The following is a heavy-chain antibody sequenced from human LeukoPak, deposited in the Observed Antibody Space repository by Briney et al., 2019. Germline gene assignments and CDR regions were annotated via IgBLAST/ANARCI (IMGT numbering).Heavy chain of an antibody. J-gene: IGHJ4*02. Sequence: PSETLSLTCAVYGGSISGNYWSWIRQPPGKGLEWIGEINHSGGTNYNPSLKSRVTITVDTSKNQFSLKLSSVTAADTAVYHCARGYSMGSRNDYWGQGTLVTVSS. CDR1: GGSISGNY. CDR3: ARGYSMGSRNDY. CDR2: INHSGGT. D-gene: IGHD6-13*01. V-gene: IGHV4-34*01.